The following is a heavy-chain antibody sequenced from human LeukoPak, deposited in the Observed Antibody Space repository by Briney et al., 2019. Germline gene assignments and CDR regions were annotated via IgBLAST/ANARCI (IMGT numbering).Heavy chain of an antibody. Sequence: SQTLSLTCTVSGGSISSGSYYWSWIRQPAGKGLEWIGRIYTSGSTNYNPSLKSRVTISVDTSKNQFSLKLSSVTAADTAVYYCARGGVGIAAAGSIDYWGQGTLVTVSS. CDR3: ARGGVGIAAAGSIDY. CDR1: GGSISSGSYY. CDR2: IYTSGST. V-gene: IGHV4-61*02. D-gene: IGHD6-13*01. J-gene: IGHJ4*02.